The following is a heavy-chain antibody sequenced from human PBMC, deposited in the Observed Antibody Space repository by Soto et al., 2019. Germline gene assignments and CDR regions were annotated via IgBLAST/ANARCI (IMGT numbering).Heavy chain of an antibody. J-gene: IGHJ3*02. CDR3: ASGLHYYDTAQAFDI. Sequence: QVQLVQSGAEVKKPGSSVKVSCKASGGTFSSYAISWVRQAPGQGLEWMGGIIPIFGTANYAQKLQGRVTITADKSTSTASMELRSLRSEDTAVYYCASGLHYYDTAQAFDIWGKGTMVTVS. CDR2: IIPIFGTA. D-gene: IGHD3-22*01. V-gene: IGHV1-69*06. CDR1: GGTFSSYA.